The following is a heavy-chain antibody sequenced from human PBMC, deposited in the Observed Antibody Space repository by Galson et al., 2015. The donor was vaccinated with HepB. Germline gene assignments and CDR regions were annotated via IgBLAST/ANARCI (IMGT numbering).Heavy chain of an antibody. CDR2: INPNSGGT. V-gene: IGHV1-2*04. CDR3: AREELHYYDSSGYYNGAFDI. CDR1: GYTFTGYY. D-gene: IGHD3-22*01. Sequence: SVTVSCKASGYTFTGYYMHWVRQAPGQGLEWMGWINPNSGGTNYAQKFQGWVTMTRDTSISTAYMELSRLRSDDTAVYYCAREELHYYDSSGYYNGAFDIWGQGTMVTVSS. J-gene: IGHJ3*02.